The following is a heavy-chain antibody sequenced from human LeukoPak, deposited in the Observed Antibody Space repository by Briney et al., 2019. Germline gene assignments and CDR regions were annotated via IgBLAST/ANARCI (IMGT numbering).Heavy chain of an antibody. V-gene: IGHV4-59*01. CDR1: GGSINDFY. CDR3: ARLRSGSTPPPPHYYYGLDV. CDR2: IFYSGSA. D-gene: IGHD1-26*01. J-gene: IGHJ6*02. Sequence: SETLSLTCTVSGGSINDFYWTWIRQPPGKGLEWIGYIFYSGSANSNPSLESRVTISVDTTKNQFSLKLSSVTAADTAAYYCARLRSGSTPPPPHYYYGLDVWGQGTTVIGSS.